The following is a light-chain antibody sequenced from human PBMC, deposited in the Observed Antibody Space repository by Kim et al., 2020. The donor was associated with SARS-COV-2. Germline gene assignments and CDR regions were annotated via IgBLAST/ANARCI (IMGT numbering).Light chain of an antibody. CDR3: QTWGTGIRV. V-gene: IGLV4-69*01. Sequence: SVKLTCTLSSGHSSYAIAWHQQQPEKGPRYLMKLNSDGSHSKGDGIPDRFSGSSSGAERYLTISSPQSEDEADYYCQTWGTGIRVFGGGTQLTVL. J-gene: IGLJ3*02. CDR2: LNSDGSH. CDR1: SGHSSYA.